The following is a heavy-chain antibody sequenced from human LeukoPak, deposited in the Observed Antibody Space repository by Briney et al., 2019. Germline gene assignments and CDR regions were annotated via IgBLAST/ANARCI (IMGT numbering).Heavy chain of an antibody. CDR2: INPSGGST. D-gene: IGHD6-19*01. Sequence: ASVKVSCKASGYTFTSYYMHCVRQAPGQGLEWRGIINPSGGSTSYAQKFQGRVTMTRDTSTSTVYMELSSLRSEDTAVYYCARDVEAVAGSYYFDYWGQGTLVTVSS. J-gene: IGHJ4*02. CDR3: ARDVEAVAGSYYFDY. CDR1: GYTFTSYY. V-gene: IGHV1-46*01.